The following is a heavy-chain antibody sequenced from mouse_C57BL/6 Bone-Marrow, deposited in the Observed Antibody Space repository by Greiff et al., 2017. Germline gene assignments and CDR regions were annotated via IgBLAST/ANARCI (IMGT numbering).Heavy chain of an antibody. CDR2: IYPGDGDT. CDR3: ASGELLFGY. Sequence: QVQLQQSGPELVKPGASVKISCKASGYAFSSSWMNWVEQRPGKGLEWIGRIYPGDGDTNYNGKFKGKATLTADKSSSTAYMQLSSLPSEDSAVYLCASGELLFGYGGQGTLVTVSA. D-gene: IGHD1-1*01. V-gene: IGHV1-82*01. J-gene: IGHJ3*01. CDR1: GYAFSSSW.